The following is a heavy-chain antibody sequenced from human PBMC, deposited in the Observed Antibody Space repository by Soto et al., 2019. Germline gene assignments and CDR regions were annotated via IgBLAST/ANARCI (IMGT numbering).Heavy chain of an antibody. CDR3: SRGAGSGWFNWLDI. CDR2: IYYSGST. J-gene: IGHJ5*02. D-gene: IGHD6-19*01. CDR1: GGSISSSSYY. Sequence: SETLSLTCTVSGGSISSSSYYWDWIRQPPGKGLEWIGSIYYSGSTYYNPSLKSRVTISVDTSKNQFSLKLSSVTAADTAVYYCSRGAGSGWFNWLDIWGQGTLVTVSS. V-gene: IGHV4-39*07.